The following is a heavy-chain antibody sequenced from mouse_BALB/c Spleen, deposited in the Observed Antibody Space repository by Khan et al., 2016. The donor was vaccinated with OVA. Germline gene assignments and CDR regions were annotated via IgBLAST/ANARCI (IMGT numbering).Heavy chain of an antibody. J-gene: IGHJ2*01. V-gene: IGHV1-7*01. CDR2: ITPSTGYT. CDR3: ARRGLRWDFDY. Sequence: QVQLKESGAELAKPGASVKMSCKASGYTFINYWILWVKQRPGQGLEWIGYITPSTGYTEYNQNFNAKAQLTADKYSRTAYMQLSSLTSEDSAVYYCARRGLRWDFDYWGQGTTLTVSS. D-gene: IGHD1-1*01. CDR1: GYTFINYW.